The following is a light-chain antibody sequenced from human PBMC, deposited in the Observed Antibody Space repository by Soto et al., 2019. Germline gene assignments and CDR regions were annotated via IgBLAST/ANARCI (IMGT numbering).Light chain of an antibody. CDR2: QDS. Sequence: YELTQPPSVSVSPGQTASITCSGDKLGDKYACWYQQKPGQSPVLVIYQDSKRRSGIPERFSGSNSGNTATLTISGTQAMDEADYYCQAWDSSVVFGGGTKVTVL. J-gene: IGLJ2*01. CDR3: QAWDSSVV. V-gene: IGLV3-1*01. CDR1: KLGDKY.